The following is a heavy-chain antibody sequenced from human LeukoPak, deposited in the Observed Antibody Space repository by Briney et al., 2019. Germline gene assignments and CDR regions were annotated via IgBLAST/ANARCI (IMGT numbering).Heavy chain of an antibody. V-gene: IGHV4-39*07. CDR1: GDSISRSNYY. Sequence: PSETLSLTCSASGDSISRSNYYWGWIRQPPGKGLEWIGSIHYTGSTYHNPSLKSRVTMSIDTSKNQFSLKLSSVTAADTAVYYCARDRKQQLPSGEEYYYYYYMDVWGKGTTVTVSS. J-gene: IGHJ6*03. CDR2: IHYTGST. D-gene: IGHD6-13*01. CDR3: ARDRKQQLPSGEEYYYYYYMDV.